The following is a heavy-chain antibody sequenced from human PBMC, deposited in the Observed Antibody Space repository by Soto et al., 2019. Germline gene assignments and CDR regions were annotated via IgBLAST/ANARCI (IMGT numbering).Heavy chain of an antibody. J-gene: IGHJ3*02. D-gene: IGHD3-3*01. CDR1: GGPFSGYY. CDR3: ARLGRVTIFGVVIPDAFDI. Sequence: SETLSLTCAVYGGPFSGYYWSWIRQPPGKGLEWIGEINHSGSTNYNPSLKSRVTISVDTSKNQFSLKLSSVTAADTAVYYCARLGRVTIFGVVIPDAFDIWGQGTMVTVSS. V-gene: IGHV4-34*01. CDR2: INHSGST.